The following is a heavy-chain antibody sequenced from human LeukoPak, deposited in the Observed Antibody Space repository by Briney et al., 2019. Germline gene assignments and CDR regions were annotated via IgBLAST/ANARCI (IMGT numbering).Heavy chain of an antibody. J-gene: IGHJ6*03. Sequence: GGSLRLSCAASGFTFRNYGMHWVRQVPGKGLEWVAVIWYDGSNKYYADSVKGRFTISRDNSKNTLYLQINSLRAEDTAVYYCAAARDSNSNRGLYMDVWGKGTTVTVSS. CDR1: GFTFRNYG. CDR3: AAARDSNSNRGLYMDV. CDR2: IWYDGSNK. V-gene: IGHV3-33*01. D-gene: IGHD4-11*01.